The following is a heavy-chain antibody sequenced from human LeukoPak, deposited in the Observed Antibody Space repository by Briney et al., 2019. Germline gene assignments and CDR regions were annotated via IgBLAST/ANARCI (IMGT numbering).Heavy chain of an antibody. D-gene: IGHD2-2*01. CDR2: INHSGST. J-gene: IGHJ4*02. Sequence: SETLSLTCAVYGGSFSGYYWSWIRQPPGKGLEWIGEINHSGSTNCNPSLKSRVTISVDTSKNQFSLKLSSVTAADTAVYYCARAFIVVVPAATRRGVFDYWGQGTLVTVSS. V-gene: IGHV4-34*01. CDR1: GGSFSGYY. CDR3: ARAFIVVVPAATRRGVFDY.